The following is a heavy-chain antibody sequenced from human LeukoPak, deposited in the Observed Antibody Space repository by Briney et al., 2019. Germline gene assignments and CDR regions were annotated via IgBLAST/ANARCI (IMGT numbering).Heavy chain of an antibody. J-gene: IGHJ4*02. D-gene: IGHD4-23*01. CDR2: INPNSGGT. CDR1: GYTFTDHY. Sequence: GASVKVSCKASGYTFTDHYMHWVPQAPGQGLEWVGWINPNSGGTNYAQKFQGRVTMTRDTSINTAYMEVSRLRSDDTAVYYCASIGGTSLEYWGQGTLVTVSS. CDR3: ASIGGTSLEY. V-gene: IGHV1-2*02.